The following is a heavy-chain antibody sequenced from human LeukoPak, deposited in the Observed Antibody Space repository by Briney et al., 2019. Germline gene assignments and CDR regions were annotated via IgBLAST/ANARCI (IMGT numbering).Heavy chain of an antibody. CDR1: GGSISSYY. CDR3: ARDRGNLQH. J-gene: IGHJ1*01. V-gene: IGHV4-59*01. D-gene: IGHD1-14*01. Sequence: PSETLSLTCTVSGGSISSYYWSWIRQPPGKGLEWIGCIYYSGSTNYNPSLKSRVTISVDTSKNQFSLKLSSVTAADTAVYYCARDRGNLQHWGQGTLVTVSS. CDR2: IYYSGST.